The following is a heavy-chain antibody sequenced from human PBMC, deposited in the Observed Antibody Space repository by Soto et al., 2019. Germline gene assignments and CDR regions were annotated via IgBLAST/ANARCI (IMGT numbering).Heavy chain of an antibody. V-gene: IGHV1-69*13. J-gene: IGHJ6*02. Sequence: SVKVSFKSSGCTFSDYTINWVRQAPGQRLEWMGGIIPIFDTANYAEKFQGRVTITADESTSTSYMEVSSLRAEDTAVYYCARNGTLTGTGSYYGMDAWGQGTMVTVSS. CDR1: GCTFSDYT. D-gene: IGHD1-1*01. CDR3: ARNGTLTGTGSYYGMDA. CDR2: IIPIFDTA.